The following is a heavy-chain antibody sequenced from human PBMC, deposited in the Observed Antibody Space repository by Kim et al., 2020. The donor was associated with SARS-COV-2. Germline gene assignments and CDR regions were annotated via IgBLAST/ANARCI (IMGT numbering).Heavy chain of an antibody. D-gene: IGHD1-26*01. Sequence: YAQKCQGRVTMTRDTSTSTVYMELSSLRSEDTAVYYCAIVGATARDYFDYWGQGTLVTVSS. J-gene: IGHJ4*02. V-gene: IGHV1-46*01. CDR3: AIVGATARDYFDY.